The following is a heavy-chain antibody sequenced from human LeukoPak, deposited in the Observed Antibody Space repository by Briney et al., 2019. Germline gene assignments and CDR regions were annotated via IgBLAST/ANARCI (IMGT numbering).Heavy chain of an antibody. CDR3: ARHWGGHSGTYSNWFDR. V-gene: IGHV4-39*01. D-gene: IGHD1-26*01. CDR1: GGSISGTIYY. CDR2: IYYSGST. Sequence: SATLSLPCTVSGGSISGTIYYWGWIRQPPGKGLEWIASIYYSGSTYYNPSLKSRVTISVDTSKNQFSLKLSSVTAADTAVYYCARHWGGHSGTYSNWFDRWGQGTLVTVSS. J-gene: IGHJ5*02.